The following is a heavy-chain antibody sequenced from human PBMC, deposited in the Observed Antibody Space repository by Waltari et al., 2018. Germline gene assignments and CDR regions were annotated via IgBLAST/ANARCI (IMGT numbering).Heavy chain of an antibody. D-gene: IGHD1-26*01. V-gene: IGHV5-51*01. CDR3: ARGKWELSYFDY. Sequence: EVQLVQSGAEVKKPGESLKISCKASGYTFTNYYIGWVRQMPGKGLEWMGVMYPDDSETRYGPSFQGQVTFSADKSIATAYLQWNSLKASDTAMYYCARGKWELSYFDYWGQGTLVTVSS. CDR2: MYPDDSET. J-gene: IGHJ4*02. CDR1: GYTFTNYY.